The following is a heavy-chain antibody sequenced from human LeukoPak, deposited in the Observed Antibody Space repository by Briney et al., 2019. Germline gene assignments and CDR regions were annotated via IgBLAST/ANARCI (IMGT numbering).Heavy chain of an antibody. D-gene: IGHD3-22*01. CDR3: ARWGPKVDSSGYYSLYYYYGMDV. CDR2: INHSGST. V-gene: IGHV4-34*01. J-gene: IGHJ6*02. Sequence: SETLSLTCAVYGGSFGGYYWSWIRQPPGKGLEWIGEINHSGSTNYNPSLKSRVTISVDTSKNQFSLKLSSVTAADTAVYYCARWGPKVDSSGYYSLYYYYGMDVWGQGTTVTVSS. CDR1: GGSFGGYY.